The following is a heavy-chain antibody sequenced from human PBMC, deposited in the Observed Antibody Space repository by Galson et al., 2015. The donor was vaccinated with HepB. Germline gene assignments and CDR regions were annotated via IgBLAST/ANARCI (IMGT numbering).Heavy chain of an antibody. CDR3: ARKIYYYDSSNMGWFGP. Sequence: SLRLSCAASGFTLSSDAMSWVRQAPGKGLEWVSSISGSGGSTYYADSVKGRFTISRDNAKNSLYLQMSSLRAEDTAVYYCARKIYYYDSSNMGWFGPWGQGTLVTVSS. D-gene: IGHD3-22*01. CDR2: ISGSGGST. V-gene: IGHV3-23*01. CDR1: GFTLSSDA. J-gene: IGHJ5*02.